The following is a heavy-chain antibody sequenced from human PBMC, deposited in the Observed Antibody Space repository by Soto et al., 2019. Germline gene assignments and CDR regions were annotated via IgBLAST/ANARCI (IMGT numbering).Heavy chain of an antibody. Sequence: QVQLQESGPGLVKPSQTLSLTCTVSGGSISSGDYYWSWIRQPPGKGLEWIGYIYYSGSTYYNPSLKGRVSISVDSSKKQVSLRLSSVHAADTAVYYCARDFCGSSPYYYYCMDVWGQGTTVTVSS. CDR2: IYYSGST. CDR3: ARDFCGSSPYYYYCMDV. D-gene: IGHD1-26*01. CDR1: GGSISSGDYY. J-gene: IGHJ6*02. V-gene: IGHV4-30-4*01.